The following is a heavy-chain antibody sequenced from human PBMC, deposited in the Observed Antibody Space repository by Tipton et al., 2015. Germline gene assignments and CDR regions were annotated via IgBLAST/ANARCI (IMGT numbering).Heavy chain of an antibody. V-gene: IGHV4-38-2*02. CDR3: ARGDDSTSMASGFDY. CDR2: MHHNGDA. J-gene: IGHJ4*01. CDR1: GYFISDGHF. D-gene: IGHD2/OR15-2a*01. Sequence: TLSLTCTVSGYFISDGHFWGWVRQSPVKGLEWIASMHHNGDAYYNPSLGSRATLALDTPKNHFSLTLISAPAADTALYYCARGDDSTSMASGFDYWGRGALVTVSS.